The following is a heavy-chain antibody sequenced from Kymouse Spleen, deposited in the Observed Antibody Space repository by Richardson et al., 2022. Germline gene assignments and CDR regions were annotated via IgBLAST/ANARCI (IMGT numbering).Heavy chain of an antibody. V-gene: IGHV4-34*01. CDR2: INHSGST. J-gene: IGHJ6*02. CDR1: GGSFSGYY. D-gene: IGHD3-10*01. CDR3: ARRDGSGSYYNVPRVDV. Sequence: QVQLQQWGAGLLKPSETLSLTCAVYGGSFSGYYWSWIRQPPGKGLEWIGEINHSGSTNYNPSLKSRVTISVDTSKNQFSLKLSSVTAADTAVYYCARRDGSGSYYNVPRVDVWGQGTTVTVSS.